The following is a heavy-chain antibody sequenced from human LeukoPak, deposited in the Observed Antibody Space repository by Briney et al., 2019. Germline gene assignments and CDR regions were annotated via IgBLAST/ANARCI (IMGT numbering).Heavy chain of an antibody. J-gene: IGHJ6*02. D-gene: IGHD2/OR15-2a*01. CDR1: GVSISSYY. V-gene: IGHV4-59*01. Sequence: SETLSLTCTVSGVSISSYYLNWIRQPPGKGLEWIGSINYSGSTNYNPSLKSRVTISMDTSKNQFSLKLSSVTAADTAVYYCARDYFTSYYYYGMDVWGQGTTVTVSS. CDR2: INYSGST. CDR3: ARDYFTSYYYYGMDV.